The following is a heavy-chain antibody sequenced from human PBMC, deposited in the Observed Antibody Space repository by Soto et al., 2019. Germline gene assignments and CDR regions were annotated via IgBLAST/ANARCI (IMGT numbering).Heavy chain of an antibody. V-gene: IGHV3-33*01. J-gene: IGHJ6*03. CDR1: GFTFSSYG. Sequence: QVQLVESGGGVVQPGRSLRLSCAASGFTFSSYGMHWVRQAPGKGLEWVAVIWYDGSNKYYADSVKGRFTISRDNSKNTLYLQMNSLRAEDTDVYYCARDHYDFWSGYSDYYYYYYMDVWGKGTTVTVSS. CDR2: IWYDGSNK. D-gene: IGHD3-3*01. CDR3: ARDHYDFWSGYSDYYYYYYMDV.